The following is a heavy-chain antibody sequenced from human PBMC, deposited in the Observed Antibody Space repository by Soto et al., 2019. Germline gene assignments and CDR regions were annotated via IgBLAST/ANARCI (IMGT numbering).Heavy chain of an antibody. Sequence: ASETLSLTFTVYGGSISTSSYSWGWIRQPPGKGLEWIGSIYYSGYTYYNPSLKSRVTISVDTSKNQFSLKLSSVTAADTAVYYCARHNGPLYVGYYYDMDVWGQGTTVTVSS. CDR3: ARHNGPLYVGYYYDMDV. V-gene: IGHV4-39*01. CDR2: IYYSGYT. CDR1: GGSISTSSYS. J-gene: IGHJ6*02. D-gene: IGHD3-16*01.